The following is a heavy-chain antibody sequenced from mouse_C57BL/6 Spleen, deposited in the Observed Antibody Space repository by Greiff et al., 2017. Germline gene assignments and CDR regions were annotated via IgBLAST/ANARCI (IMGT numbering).Heavy chain of an antibody. CDR2: IDPSDSET. CDR1: GYTFTSYW. J-gene: IGHJ2*01. D-gene: IGHD1-1*01. V-gene: IGHV1-52*01. CDR3: ARSGGSTPLGY. Sequence: QVQLQQPGAELVRPGSSVKLSCKASGYTFTSYWMHWVKQRPIQGLEWIGNIDPSDSETHYNQKFKDKATLTVDKSSSTAYMQLSSLTSEDSAVYYCARSGGSTPLGYWGQGTTLTVSS.